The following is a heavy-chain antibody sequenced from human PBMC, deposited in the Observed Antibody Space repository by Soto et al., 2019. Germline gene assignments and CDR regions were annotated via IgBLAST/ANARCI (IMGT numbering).Heavy chain of an antibody. CDR1: GGSISSSNR. CDR2: IYHTGST. D-gene: IGHD3-3*01. J-gene: IGHJ4*02. CDR3: ASGTRVTIFGVVRVFDY. V-gene: IGHV4-4*02. Sequence: SETLSLTCAVSGGSISSSNRWSWVRQPPGKGLEWIGEIYHTGSTNYNPSLKSRVTISVDKSKNQFSLKLSSVTAADTAVYYCASGTRVTIFGVVRVFDYWGQGTLVTVSS.